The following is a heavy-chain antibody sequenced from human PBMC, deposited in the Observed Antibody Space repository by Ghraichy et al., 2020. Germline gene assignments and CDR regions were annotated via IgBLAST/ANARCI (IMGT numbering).Heavy chain of an antibody. CDR3: SPGDTFDI. V-gene: IGHV3-7*03. CDR1: GLIFSTYW. D-gene: IGHD3-10*01. J-gene: IGHJ3*02. Sequence: GGSLRLSCAASGLIFSTYWMTWVRQAPGKGLEWVANINHDGREKYYVASVKGRFTISRDNAKNSLYLQMNGLRAEDTAVYYCSPGDTFDIWGQGTMVAVSS. CDR2: INHDGREK.